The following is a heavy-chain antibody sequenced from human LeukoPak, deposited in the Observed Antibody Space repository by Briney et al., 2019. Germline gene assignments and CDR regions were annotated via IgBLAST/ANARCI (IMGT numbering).Heavy chain of an antibody. CDR2: ISSSSSTI. Sequence: GGSLRLSCAASGFTFSSYRMNWVRQAPGKGLEWVSYISSSSSTIYYADSVKGRFTISRDNAKNTLYLQMNSLRAEDTAVYYCAKDTRYSSSWYWFDPWGQGTLVTVSS. V-gene: IGHV3-48*01. CDR1: GFTFSSYR. D-gene: IGHD6-13*01. J-gene: IGHJ5*02. CDR3: AKDTRYSSSWYWFDP.